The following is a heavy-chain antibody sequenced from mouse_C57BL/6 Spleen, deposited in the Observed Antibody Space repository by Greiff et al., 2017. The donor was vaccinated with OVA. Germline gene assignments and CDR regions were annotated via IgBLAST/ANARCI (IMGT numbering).Heavy chain of an antibody. CDR2: IYPGDGDT. J-gene: IGHJ2*01. V-gene: IGHV1-80*01. CDR1: GYAFSSYW. CDR3: ARNYGSSYYFDY. Sequence: VQGVESGAELVKPGASVKISCKASGYAFSSYWMNWVKQRPGKGLEWIGQIYPGDGDTNYNGKFKGKATLTADKSSSTAYMQLSSLTSEDSAVYFCARNYGSSYYFDYWGQGTTLTVSS. D-gene: IGHD1-1*01.